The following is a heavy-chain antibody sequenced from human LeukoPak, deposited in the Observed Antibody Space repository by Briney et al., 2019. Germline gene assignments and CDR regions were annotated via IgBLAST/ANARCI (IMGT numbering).Heavy chain of an antibody. CDR3: ARDQRGHEGTSSDAFDI. CDR1: GGSISSSSYY. Sequence: PSETLSLTCTVSGGSISSSSYYWGWIRQPPGKGLEWIGSIYYSGSTYYNPSLKSRVTISVDTSKNQFSLKLSSVTAADTAVYYCARDQRGHEGTSSDAFDIWGQGTMVTVSS. J-gene: IGHJ3*02. CDR2: IYYSGST. V-gene: IGHV4-39*07.